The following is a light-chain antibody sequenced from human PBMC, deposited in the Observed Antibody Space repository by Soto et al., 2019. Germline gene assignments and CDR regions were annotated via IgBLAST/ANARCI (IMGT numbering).Light chain of an antibody. V-gene: IGKV3-20*01. J-gene: IGKJ1*01. CDR2: GAS. CDR1: QSVSSSY. Sequence: EIMLRHSPGTLSLSPCERATLSLRASQSVSSSYLAWYQQKPGQAPRLLIYGASSRATGIPDRFSGSGSGTDFTLTISRLEPEDFAVYYCQQYGSSRTFGQGTKVDI. CDR3: QQYGSSRT.